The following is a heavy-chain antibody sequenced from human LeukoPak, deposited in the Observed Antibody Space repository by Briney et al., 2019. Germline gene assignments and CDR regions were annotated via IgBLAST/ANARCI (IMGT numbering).Heavy chain of an antibody. CDR1: GLTFSIYW. D-gene: IGHD1-26*01. Sequence: PGGSLRLSCAASGLTFSIYWMSWVRQAPGKGLEWVANIKQDGSEKYYVDSVKGRFTISRDNAKNSLYLQMNSLRAEDTAVYYCARDKIVGATNFDYWGQGTLVTVSS. J-gene: IGHJ4*02. V-gene: IGHV3-7*01. CDR3: ARDKIVGATNFDY. CDR2: IKQDGSEK.